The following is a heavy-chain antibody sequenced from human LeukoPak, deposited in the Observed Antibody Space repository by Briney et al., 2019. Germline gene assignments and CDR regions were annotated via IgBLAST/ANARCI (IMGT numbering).Heavy chain of an antibody. J-gene: IGHJ6*02. CDR1: GFTFSSYA. V-gene: IGHV3-23*01. D-gene: IGHD2-21*02. Sequence: GGSLRLSCAASGFTFSSYAMSWVRQAPGKGLEWVSPISGSGGSTYYADSVKGRFTISRDNSKNTLYLQMNSLRAEDTAVYYCAKGLAYCGGDCYSYYYYGMDVWGQGTTVTVSS. CDR2: ISGSGGST. CDR3: AKGLAYCGGDCYSYYYYGMDV.